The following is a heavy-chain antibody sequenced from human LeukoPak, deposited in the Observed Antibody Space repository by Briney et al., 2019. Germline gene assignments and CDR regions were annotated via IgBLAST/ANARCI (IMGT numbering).Heavy chain of an antibody. J-gene: IGHJ5*02. D-gene: IGHD5-18*01. CDR3: ARDAVGGYSYGSYNWFDP. CDR1: GGSISSYY. CDR2: IYYSGST. V-gene: IGHV4-59*01. Sequence: SETLSLTCTVSGGSISSYYWSWIRQPPGKGLEWIGYIYYSGSTNYNPSLKSRVTISVDTSKNQFSLKLSSVTAADTAVYYCARDAVGGYSYGSYNWFDPWGQGTLVTVSS.